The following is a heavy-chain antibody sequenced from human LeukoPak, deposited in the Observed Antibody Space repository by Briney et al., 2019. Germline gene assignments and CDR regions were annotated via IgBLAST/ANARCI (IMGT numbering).Heavy chain of an antibody. D-gene: IGHD6-13*01. J-gene: IGHJ3*02. Sequence: GGSLRLSCAASGFTFSSYAMHWVRQAPGKGLEWVAVISYDGSNKYYADSVKGRFTTSRDNSKNTLYLQMSSLRAEDTALYYCAKEMAAGGADAFDIWGQGTMVTVSS. CDR1: GFTFSSYA. V-gene: IGHV3-30-3*01. CDR2: ISYDGSNK. CDR3: AKEMAAGGADAFDI.